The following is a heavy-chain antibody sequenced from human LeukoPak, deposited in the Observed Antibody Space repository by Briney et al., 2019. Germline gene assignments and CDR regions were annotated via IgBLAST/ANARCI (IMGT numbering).Heavy chain of an antibody. CDR3: AAYGSGSYYGPTTLPHDY. Sequence: PSETRSLTCTVSGGSISSGGYYWSWIRQPPGKGLEWIGCIYHSGSTYYNPSLKSRVTISVDRSKNQFSLKLSSVTAADTAVYYCAAYGSGSYYGPTTLPHDYWGQGTLVTVSS. CDR2: IYHSGST. CDR1: GGSISSGGYY. J-gene: IGHJ4*02. V-gene: IGHV4-30-2*01. D-gene: IGHD3-10*01.